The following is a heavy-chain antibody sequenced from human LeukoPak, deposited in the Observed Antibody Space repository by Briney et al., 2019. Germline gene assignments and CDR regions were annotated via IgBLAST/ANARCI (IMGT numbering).Heavy chain of an antibody. CDR2: IYYSGST. J-gene: IGHJ6*04. CDR3: ARVPHCSSTSCYIDYYYGMDV. D-gene: IGHD2-2*02. Sequence: SETLSLTCTVSGGSISSYYWSWIRQPPGKGLEWTGYIYYSGSTNYNPSLKSRVTISVDTSKNQFSLKLSSVTAADTAVYYCARVPHCSSTSCYIDYYYGMDVWGKGTTVTVSS. CDR1: GGSISSYY. V-gene: IGHV4-59*01.